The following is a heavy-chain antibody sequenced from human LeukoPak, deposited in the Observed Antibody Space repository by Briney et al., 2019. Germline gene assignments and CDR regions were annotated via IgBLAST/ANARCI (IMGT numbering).Heavy chain of an antibody. CDR1: GFTFSIYG. Sequence: PGGSLRLSCAASGFTFSIYGMSWVRQAPGRGLEWVSAMSGSGGSTYYADSVKGRFTISRDNSKNTLYLQMNSLRAEDTVVYYCATTVTTRVDYWGQGTLVTVSS. D-gene: IGHD4-17*01. CDR3: ATTVTTRVDY. J-gene: IGHJ4*02. V-gene: IGHV3-23*01. CDR2: MSGSGGST.